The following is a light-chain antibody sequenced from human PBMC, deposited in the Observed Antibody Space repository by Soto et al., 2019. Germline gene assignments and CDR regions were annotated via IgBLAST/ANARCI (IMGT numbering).Light chain of an antibody. CDR2: DAS. V-gene: IGKV3-11*01. CDR1: QSVGSY. J-gene: IGKJ4*01. CDR3: QQRSDWPST. Sequence: DIVLTQSPVTLSLSPGERATLSCRASQSVGSYFAWYQQKPGKAPRLLIYDASSRATGIPARFSGSGSGTDFTLTISSLEPEDFAVYYCQQRSDWPSTFGGGTRVEIK.